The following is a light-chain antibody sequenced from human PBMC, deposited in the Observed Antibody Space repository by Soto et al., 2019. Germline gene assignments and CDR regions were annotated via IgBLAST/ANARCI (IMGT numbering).Light chain of an antibody. CDR1: NVDVGGYNY. CDR2: EVS. CDR3: ASYTIKTTYV. V-gene: IGLV2-14*01. J-gene: IGLJ1*01. Sequence: QSVLTQLASVSGSPRQSITISCTVTNVDVGGYNYVSWYQHHPGKAPKLLIFEVSNRPSGVSNRFSGSKSGSTASLTISGLQSEDEADYYCASYTIKTTYVFGSGTKVTVL.